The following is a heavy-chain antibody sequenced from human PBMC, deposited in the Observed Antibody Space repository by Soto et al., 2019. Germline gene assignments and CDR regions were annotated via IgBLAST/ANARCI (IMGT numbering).Heavy chain of an antibody. CDR1: GFTFSSYA. D-gene: IGHD1-26*01. CDR2: ISGSGGST. J-gene: IGHJ4*02. Sequence: GGSLRLSCAASGFTFSSYAMSWVRQAPGKGLEWVSAISGSGGSTYSADSVKGRFTISRDNSKNTLHLQMNSLRAEDTAVYYCAKDISGSYYDFDYWVQGTLVTVSS. CDR3: AKDISGSYYDFDY. V-gene: IGHV3-23*01.